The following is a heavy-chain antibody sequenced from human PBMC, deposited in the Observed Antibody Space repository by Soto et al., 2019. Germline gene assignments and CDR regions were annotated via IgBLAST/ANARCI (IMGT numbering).Heavy chain of an antibody. D-gene: IGHD3-16*02. V-gene: IGHV3-7*01. J-gene: IGHJ3*02. CDR2: IKQEGSEK. Sequence: EVQLVESGGGLVQPGGSLRLSCAASGFTFSSYWMSWVRQAPGKGLEWVANIKQEGSEKYYVDYVKGRFTISRDNAKNSLYLQMNSRRAEDTAVYYCAREPGTRSYDYIWGSYRYDDAFYIWGQVTMVTVSS. CDR3: AREPGTRSYDYIWGSYRYDDAFYI. CDR1: GFTFSSYW.